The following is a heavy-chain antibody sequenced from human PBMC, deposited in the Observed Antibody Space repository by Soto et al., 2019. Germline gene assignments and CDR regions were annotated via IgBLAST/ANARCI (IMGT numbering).Heavy chain of an antibody. V-gene: IGHV3-33*01. Sequence: GGSLRLSCAASGFTFSSYGMHWVRQAPGKGLEWVAVIWYDGSNKYYADSVKGRFTISRDNSKNTLYLQMNSLRAEDTAVYYCARIRTSDCIADRSECYYGMDVWGQGTTVTVSS. CDR1: GFTFSSYG. J-gene: IGHJ6*02. D-gene: IGHD6-6*01. CDR3: ARIRTSDCIADRSECYYGMDV. CDR2: IWYDGSNK.